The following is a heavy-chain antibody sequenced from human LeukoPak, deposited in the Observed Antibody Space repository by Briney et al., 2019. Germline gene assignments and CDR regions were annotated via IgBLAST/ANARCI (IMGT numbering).Heavy chain of an antibody. V-gene: IGHV3-11*03. Sequence: PGGALRLSCAASGFTLSDEYMSWNRQAPGKGLEWVSYISNSGTYTNYADSVRGRFTISRDNAKHSLYLQMNSLRAEDTAVYYCARSRGAGPGAYFDYWGQGTLVTVSS. CDR2: ISNSGTYT. CDR1: GFTLSDEY. CDR3: ARSRGAGPGAYFDY. D-gene: IGHD6-19*01. J-gene: IGHJ4*02.